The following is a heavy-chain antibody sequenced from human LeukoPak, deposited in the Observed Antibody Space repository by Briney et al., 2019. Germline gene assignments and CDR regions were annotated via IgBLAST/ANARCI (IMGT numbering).Heavy chain of an antibody. J-gene: IGHJ4*02. Sequence: GGSLRLSCAASGFTFSNYAMHWVRQAPGKGLEWVAVVSYDGSNKYYADSVKGRFTNSRDNSKNTMHLQMNSLRGEDAAVYYCATIRDRRSGELYRIDYSGQGALVTVSS. CDR1: GFTFSNYA. CDR2: VSYDGSNK. CDR3: ATIRDRRSGELYRIDY. V-gene: IGHV3-30-3*01. D-gene: IGHD1-26*01.